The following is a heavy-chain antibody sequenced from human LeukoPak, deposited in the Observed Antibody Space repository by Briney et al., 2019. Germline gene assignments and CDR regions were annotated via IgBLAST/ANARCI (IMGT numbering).Heavy chain of an antibody. Sequence: SGGSLRLSCAASGFAFDSYAMHWVRLAPGKGLEWVANIKQDGSEKYYVDSVKGRFTISRDNAKNSLYLQMNSLRAEDTAVYYCARGSSSNLYNWFDPWGQGTLVTVSS. CDR3: ARGSSSNLYNWFDP. J-gene: IGHJ5*02. CDR1: GFAFDSYA. CDR2: IKQDGSEK. D-gene: IGHD6-6*01. V-gene: IGHV3-7*01.